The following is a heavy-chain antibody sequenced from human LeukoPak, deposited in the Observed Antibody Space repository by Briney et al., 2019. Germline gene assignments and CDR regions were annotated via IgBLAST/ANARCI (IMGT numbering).Heavy chain of an antibody. CDR2: ISYDGSNK. CDR1: GFTFSSYG. V-gene: IGHV3-30*03. Sequence: GGSLRLSCAASGFTFSSYGMHWVRQAPGKGLEWVAVISYDGSNKYYADSVKGRFTISRDNAKNSLYLQMDSLRDEDTAVYYCARDGTYPDWWGQGTLVAVSS. D-gene: IGHD3-9*01. CDR3: ARDGTYPDW. J-gene: IGHJ4*02.